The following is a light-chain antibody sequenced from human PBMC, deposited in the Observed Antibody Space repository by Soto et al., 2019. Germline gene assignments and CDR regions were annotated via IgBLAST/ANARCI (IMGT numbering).Light chain of an antibody. CDR2: AAS. J-gene: IGKJ1*01. CDR3: QQLKTYPVT. CDR1: QGISIN. Sequence: DIQLTQSPSFLSASVGDRVTITCRASQGISINLAWYQQKPGQAPKLLIYAASTLQTGVPSSFSGSGSGTEFTLTISSLQPEDFATYYCQQLKTYPVTFGQGTKVEVK. V-gene: IGKV1-9*01.